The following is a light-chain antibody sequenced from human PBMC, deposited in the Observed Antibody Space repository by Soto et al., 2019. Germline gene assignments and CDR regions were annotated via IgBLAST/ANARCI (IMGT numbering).Light chain of an antibody. CDR1: SSDVGGYNY. CDR3: SSYAGSNNHVV. J-gene: IGLJ2*01. CDR2: EVS. Sequence: QSALTQPPSASGSPGQSVTISCTGTSSDVGGYNYVSRYQQHPGKAPKLMIYEVSKRPSGVPDRFSGSKSGNTASLTVSGLQAEDEAHYYCSSYAGSNNHVVFGGGTKLTVL. V-gene: IGLV2-8*01.